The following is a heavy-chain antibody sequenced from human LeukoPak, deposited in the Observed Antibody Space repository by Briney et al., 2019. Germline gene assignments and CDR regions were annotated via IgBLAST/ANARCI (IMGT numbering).Heavy chain of an antibody. D-gene: IGHD6-19*01. J-gene: IGHJ4*02. CDR2: ISSSSSYI. Sequence: PGGSLRLSCAASGFTFSSYSMNWVRQAPGKGLKWVSSISSSSSYIYYADSVKGRFTISRDNAKNSLYLQMNSLRAEDTAVYYCAREGSGASLAYYFDYWGQGTLVTVSP. CDR3: AREGSGASLAYYFDY. CDR1: GFTFSSYS. V-gene: IGHV3-21*01.